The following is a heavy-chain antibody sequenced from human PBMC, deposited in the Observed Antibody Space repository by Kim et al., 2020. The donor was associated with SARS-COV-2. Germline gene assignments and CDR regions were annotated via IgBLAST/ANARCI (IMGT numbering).Heavy chain of an antibody. J-gene: IGHJ6*02. Sequence: KYYEDSVEGRFTISRDNTKNALLQQMNSLDGEDTAVYYCARQLAYYGMDVWGQGTTVTVSS. CDR3: ARQLAYYGMDV. V-gene: IGHV3-33*01. CDR2: K. D-gene: IGHD6-6*01.